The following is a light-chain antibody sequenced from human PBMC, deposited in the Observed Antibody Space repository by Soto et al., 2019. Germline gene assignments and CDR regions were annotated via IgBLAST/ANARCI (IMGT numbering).Light chain of an antibody. J-gene: IGLJ1*01. CDR3: SSYTTSSSYV. CDR2: DVT. Sequence: QSALTQPASVSGSPGQSITISCTGTSSDGGGYIYVSWYQQHPGKAPNLMIYDVTSRPSGVSYRFSGSKAGNTASLTISWLQAEDEADYYCSSYTTSSSYVFGTGTKVTVL. V-gene: IGLV2-14*01. CDR1: SSDGGGYIY.